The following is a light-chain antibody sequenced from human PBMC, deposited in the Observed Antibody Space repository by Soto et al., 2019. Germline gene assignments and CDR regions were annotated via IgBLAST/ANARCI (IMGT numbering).Light chain of an antibody. V-gene: IGKV1-5*03. CDR1: QSISSR. Sequence: DIQMTQSPPTLYASVGDIVTITCRASQSISSRLAWYQQKPGRAPKLLIYKASSLESGVPSRFSGSGSGTEFTLTISSLQPDDFATYYCQQYNSYSSFGPGTKVDIK. CDR3: QQYNSYSS. CDR2: KAS. J-gene: IGKJ3*01.